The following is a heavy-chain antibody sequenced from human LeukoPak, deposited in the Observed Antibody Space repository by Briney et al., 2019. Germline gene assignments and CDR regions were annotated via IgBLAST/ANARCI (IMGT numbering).Heavy chain of an antibody. CDR1: GGSISSYFW. D-gene: IGHD2-2*01. V-gene: IGHV2-70*11. Sequence: TLSLTCTVSGGSISSYFWSWIRQPPGKGLEWLARIGWDDDKYYYTSLTTRLPLSKAPSKTQIVLTMTNMDPVDTATYYCARSQVVPAAPRLFDPWGQGILVTVSS. CDR3: ARSQVVPAAPRLFDP. CDR2: IGWDDDK. J-gene: IGHJ5*02.